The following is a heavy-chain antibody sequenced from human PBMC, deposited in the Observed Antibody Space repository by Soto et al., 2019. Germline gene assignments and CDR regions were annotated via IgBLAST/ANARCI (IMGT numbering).Heavy chain of an antibody. V-gene: IGHV1-18*01. J-gene: IGHJ5*02. CDR1: GYTFTSYG. D-gene: IGHD3-16*02. Sequence: QVQLVQSGAEVKKPGASVKVSCKASGYTFTSYGISWVRQAPGQGLEWMGWISAYNGNTNYAQKLQGRVTMTTDTSTSTAYMELRSLRSDDTAVYYCARLHYIWGSYRPLYNWFDPWGQGTLVTVSS. CDR3: ARLHYIWGSYRPLYNWFDP. CDR2: ISAYNGNT.